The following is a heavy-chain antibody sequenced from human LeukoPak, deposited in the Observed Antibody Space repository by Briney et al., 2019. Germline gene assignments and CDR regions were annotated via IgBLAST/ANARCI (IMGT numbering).Heavy chain of an antibody. CDR3: ATGTGYCSGGNCYDY. CDR2: IYTSGNT. CDR1: GGSISSYS. V-gene: IGHV4-4*07. D-gene: IGHD2-15*01. Sequence: KPSETLSLTCTVSGGSISSYSWSWIRQPAGKGLEWIGRIYTSGNTNYNPSLKSRITMSIDTSKNQFSLRLSSVTAADTAVYYCATGTGYCSGGNCYDYWGQGTLVTVSS. J-gene: IGHJ4*02.